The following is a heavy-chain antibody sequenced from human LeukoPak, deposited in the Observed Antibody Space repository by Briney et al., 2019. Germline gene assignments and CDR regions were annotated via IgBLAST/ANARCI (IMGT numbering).Heavy chain of an antibody. V-gene: IGHV3-48*01. Sequence: GGSLRLSCAASGFTFTMFSMNWLRQAPGKGLEWIAFIRGRSDTTYYADSVQGRFTISRDNAEDSVYLQMNSLRAEDTAVYYCARDKYSYGPCHFDYWGQGTLVTVSS. CDR3: ARDKYSYGPCHFDY. D-gene: IGHD5-18*01. CDR1: GFTFTMFS. J-gene: IGHJ4*02. CDR2: IRGRSDTT.